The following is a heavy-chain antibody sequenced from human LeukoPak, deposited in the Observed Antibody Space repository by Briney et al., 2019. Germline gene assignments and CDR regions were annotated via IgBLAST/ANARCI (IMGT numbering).Heavy chain of an antibody. CDR2: IYYSGST. Sequence: PSETLSLTCTVSGGSISSGGYYWSWIRQHPGKGLEWIGYIYYSGSTYYNPSLKSRVTISVDTSKNQFSLKLSSVTAADTAVYYCARVRTISFYYYYMDVWGKGTTVTVSS. V-gene: IGHV4-31*03. CDR1: GGSISSGGYY. D-gene: IGHD3-3*01. CDR3: ARVRTISFYYYYMDV. J-gene: IGHJ6*03.